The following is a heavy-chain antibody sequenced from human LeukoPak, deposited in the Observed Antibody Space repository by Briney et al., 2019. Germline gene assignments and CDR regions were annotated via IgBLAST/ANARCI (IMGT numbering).Heavy chain of an antibody. V-gene: IGHV4-4*07. CDR2: IYTSGST. CDR1: GGSISSYY. CDR3: ARDILTGTTYYYYYYMDV. Sequence: SETLSLTCTVSGGSISSYYWSWIWQPAGKGLEWIGRIYTSGSTNYNPSLKSRVTMSVDTSKNQFSLKLSSVTAADTAVYYCARDILTGTTYYYYYYMDVWGKGTTVTVSS. J-gene: IGHJ6*03. D-gene: IGHD1-7*01.